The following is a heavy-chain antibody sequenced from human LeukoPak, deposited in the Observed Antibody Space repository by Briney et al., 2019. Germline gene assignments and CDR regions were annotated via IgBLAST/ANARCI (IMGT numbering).Heavy chain of an antibody. D-gene: IGHD3-22*01. CDR3: AKDEGSGYPYYFDY. J-gene: IGHJ4*02. V-gene: IGHV3-23*01. Sequence: GGSLRLSCAASGFTFSSYAMSWVRQAPGKGLEWVSGISGSGGSTYYADSVKGRFTISRDNSKSTLYLQMNSLRAEDTAVYYCAKDEGSGYPYYFDYWGQGTLVTVSS. CDR2: ISGSGGST. CDR1: GFTFSSYA.